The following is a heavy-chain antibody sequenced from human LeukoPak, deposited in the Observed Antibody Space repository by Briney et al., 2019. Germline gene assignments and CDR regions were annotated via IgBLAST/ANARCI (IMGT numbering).Heavy chain of an antibody. CDR3: ARDLGYGGYPTDAFDI. Sequence: GGSLRLSCAASGFTFSSHWMTWVRQAPGKGLEWVSVIYSGGSTYYAGSVKGRFTISRDNSKNTLYLQMNSLRAEDTAVYYCARDLGYGGYPTDAFDIWGQGTMVTVSS. V-gene: IGHV3-53*01. CDR1: GFTFSSHW. CDR2: IYSGGST. J-gene: IGHJ3*02. D-gene: IGHD5-12*01.